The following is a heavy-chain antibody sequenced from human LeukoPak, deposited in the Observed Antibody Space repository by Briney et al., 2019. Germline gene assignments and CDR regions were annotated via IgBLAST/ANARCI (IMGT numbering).Heavy chain of an antibody. CDR1: GFTFSSYA. D-gene: IGHD6-19*01. CDR3: AKDESIAVAGTPVY. V-gene: IGHV3-23*01. J-gene: IGHJ4*02. CDR2: ISGSGGST. Sequence: GGSLRLSCAASGFTFSSYAMSWVRQAPGKGLEWVSAISGSGGSTYYADSVKGRFTISRDNSKNTLYLQMNSLRAEDTAVYYCAKDESIAVAGTPVYWGQGTLVTVS.